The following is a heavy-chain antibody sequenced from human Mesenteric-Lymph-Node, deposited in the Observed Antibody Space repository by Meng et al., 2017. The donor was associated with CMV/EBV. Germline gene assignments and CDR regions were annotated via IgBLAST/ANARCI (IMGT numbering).Heavy chain of an antibody. CDR3: ARGRPYGMDV. J-gene: IGHJ6*02. CDR1: GFTFSSYA. CDR2: ISYDGSNK. V-gene: IGHV3-30*14. Sequence: SCAASGFTFSSYAMHWVRQAPGKGLEWVAVISYDGSNKYYADSVKGRFTISRDNSKNTLYLQMNTLRAEETAVYYCARGRPYGMDVWGQGTTVTVSS.